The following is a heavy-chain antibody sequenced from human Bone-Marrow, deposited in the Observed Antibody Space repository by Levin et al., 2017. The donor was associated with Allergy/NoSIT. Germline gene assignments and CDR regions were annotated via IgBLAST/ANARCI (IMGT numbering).Heavy chain of an antibody. V-gene: IGHV3-23*01. CDR1: GFSFKNYA. CDR2: IGDTGIST. CDR3: VKEATSYYYMDV. Sequence: GESLKISCAASGFSFKNYAMSWVRQAPGKGLEWVSAIGDTGISTFYGDPVKGRFTISRDNSKNTVFLQMPSLRAEDTAVYYCVKEATSYYYMDVWGQGTAVTVSS. J-gene: IGHJ6*03.